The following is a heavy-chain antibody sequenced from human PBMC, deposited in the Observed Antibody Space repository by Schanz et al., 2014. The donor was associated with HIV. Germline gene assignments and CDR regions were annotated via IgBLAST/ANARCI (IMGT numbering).Heavy chain of an antibody. V-gene: IGHV3-48*02. J-gene: IGHJ6*02. Sequence: VQLVESGGGVVQPGRSLRLSCAASGFRFSRYSMNWVRQAPGKGLEWISYISSSGRTIYYADSVKGRFTISRDNAKNSLYLQMNSLRDEDTAVYYCARASFDTNSTNSIIHGMDVWGQGTTVTVSS. D-gene: IGHD2-2*02. CDR1: GFRFSRYS. CDR3: ARASFDTNSTNSIIHGMDV. CDR2: ISSSGRTI.